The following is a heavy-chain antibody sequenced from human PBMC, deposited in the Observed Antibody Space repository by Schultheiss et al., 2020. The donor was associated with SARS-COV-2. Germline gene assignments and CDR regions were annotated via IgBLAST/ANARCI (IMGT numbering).Heavy chain of an antibody. CDR3: ARVLERGGTYYYYYYYMDV. Sequence: SQTLSLTCTVSGGSISSYYWSWIRQHPGKGLEWIGYIYYSGSTYYNPSLKSLVTISVDTSKNQFSLKLSSVTAADTAVYYCARVLERGGTYYYYYYYMDVWGKGTTVTVSS. CDR2: IYYSGST. V-gene: IGHV4-31*01. J-gene: IGHJ6*03. D-gene: IGHD1-1*01. CDR1: GGSISSYY.